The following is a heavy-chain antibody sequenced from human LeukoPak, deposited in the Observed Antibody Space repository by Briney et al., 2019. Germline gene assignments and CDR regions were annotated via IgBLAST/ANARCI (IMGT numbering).Heavy chain of an antibody. V-gene: IGHV3-21*01. Sequence: GGSLRLSCAASAYTFSRYSINWVRQAPGKGLEWVSSISVRSNYIYYADSVRGRFSISRDDARDSLYLQMNSLRAEDTAVYYCVRLRRNSDTSGFYYYYDYWGQGALVTVSS. CDR1: AYTFSRYS. CDR2: ISVRSNYI. CDR3: VRLRRNSDTSGFYYYYDY. D-gene: IGHD3-22*01. J-gene: IGHJ4*02.